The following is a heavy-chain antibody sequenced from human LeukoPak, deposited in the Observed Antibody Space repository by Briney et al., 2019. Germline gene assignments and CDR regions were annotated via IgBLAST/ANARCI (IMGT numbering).Heavy chain of an antibody. CDR1: GDSVSSNSAA. J-gene: IGHJ4*02. Sequence: SQTLSLTCAISGDSVSSNSAAWNWIRQSPSRALEWLGRTYYRSKCYNDYAISVKSRITINPDTSKNQFSLQLNSVTPEETAVYYCARDGLAARPVFDYWGQGTLVTVSS. CDR2: TYYRSKCYN. CDR3: ARDGLAARPVFDY. D-gene: IGHD6-6*01. V-gene: IGHV6-1*01.